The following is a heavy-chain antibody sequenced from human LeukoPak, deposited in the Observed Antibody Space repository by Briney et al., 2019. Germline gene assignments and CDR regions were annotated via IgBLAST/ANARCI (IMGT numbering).Heavy chain of an antibody. CDR2: FIPIFGSA. Sequence: ASVKVSCKASGGTFSSFAISWVRQAPGQGLEWMGGFIPIFGSAKYAQKFQGRVTITADESTSTAYMELSSLRSDDTAVYYCARAHVVVLGGALGGMDVWGQGTTVTVPS. CDR1: GGTFSSFA. J-gene: IGHJ6*02. D-gene: IGHD3-10*01. CDR3: ARAHVVVLGGALGGMDV. V-gene: IGHV1-69*13.